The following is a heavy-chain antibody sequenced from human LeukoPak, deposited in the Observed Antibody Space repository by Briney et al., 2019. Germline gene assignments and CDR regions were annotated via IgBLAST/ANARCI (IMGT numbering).Heavy chain of an antibody. CDR1: GFTVSSNY. CDR2: TYSGGST. J-gene: IGHJ6*03. D-gene: IGHD3-10*01. Sequence: PGGSLRLSCAASGFTVSSNYMSWVRQAPGKGLEWVSVTYSGGSTYYADSVKGRFTISRDNAKNSLYLQMNSLRAEDTAVYYCARGGSGSYPYYYMDVWGKGTTVTISS. V-gene: IGHV3-53*01. CDR3: ARGGSGSYPYYYMDV.